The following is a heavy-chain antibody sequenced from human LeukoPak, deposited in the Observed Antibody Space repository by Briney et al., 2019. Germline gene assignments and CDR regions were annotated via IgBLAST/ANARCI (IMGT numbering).Heavy chain of an antibody. V-gene: IGHV4-59*08. Sequence: SETLSLTCTVSGGSISSYHWSWIRQPPGKGLEWIGYIYYSGSTNYNPSLKSRVTISVDTSKNQFSLKLSSVTAADTAVYYCARHSPDYYDSSGYYQEGSSFDYWGQGTLVTVSS. CDR2: IYYSGST. D-gene: IGHD3-22*01. CDR3: ARHSPDYYDSSGYYQEGSSFDY. CDR1: GGSISSYH. J-gene: IGHJ4*02.